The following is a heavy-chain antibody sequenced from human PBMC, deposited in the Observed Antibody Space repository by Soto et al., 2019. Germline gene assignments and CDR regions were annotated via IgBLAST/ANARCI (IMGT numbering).Heavy chain of an antibody. Sequence: EVQLLDSGGGLVQPGGSLRLSCEASGFSFSTFDMSWVRQAAGKGLQCVSFIRGSDGTTYYADSVRGRFTISRDNSRNTLYLQMNSLRADPTALYNFAKGSWLDFWGRGPLVTVSS. J-gene: IGHJ4*02. CDR3: AKGSWLDF. CDR2: IRGSDGTT. V-gene: IGHV3-23*01. CDR1: GFSFSTFD. D-gene: IGHD3-16*02.